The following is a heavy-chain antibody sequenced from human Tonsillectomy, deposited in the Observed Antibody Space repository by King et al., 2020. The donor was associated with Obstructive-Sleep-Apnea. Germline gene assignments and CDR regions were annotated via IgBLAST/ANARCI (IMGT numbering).Heavy chain of an antibody. Sequence: QVQLQESGPGLVKPSATLSLTCTVSGGSISNYYWSWIRQPPGKGLEWIGYMYYSGNTNFNPSLKSRVTISADTSKIQFSLRLSSVTAADTAVYYCARHRGVEDYGGYGDYFDYWGQGTLVTVSS. CDR3: ARHRGVEDYGGYGDYFDY. CDR2: MYYSGNT. D-gene: IGHD5-12*01. CDR1: GGSISNYY. V-gene: IGHV4-59*08. J-gene: IGHJ4*02.